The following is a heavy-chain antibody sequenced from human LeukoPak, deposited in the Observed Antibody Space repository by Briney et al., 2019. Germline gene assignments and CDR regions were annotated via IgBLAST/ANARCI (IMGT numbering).Heavy chain of an antibody. D-gene: IGHD1-26*01. CDR1: GYTFNGFY. Sequence: ASVKVSCKASGYTFNGFYLHWVRQAPGQGLEWMGIINPSSGTTNYAQKFQGRVTMTRDTSTSTVYMDLSSLRSEDTAVYYCARGSGELQYYFDYWGQGTLVTVSS. CDR2: INPSSGTT. J-gene: IGHJ4*02. V-gene: IGHV1-46*02. CDR3: ARGSGELQYYFDY.